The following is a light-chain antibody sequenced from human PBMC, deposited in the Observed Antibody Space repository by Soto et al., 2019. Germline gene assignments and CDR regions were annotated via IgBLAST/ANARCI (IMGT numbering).Light chain of an antibody. CDR3: QQRSSWLRT. V-gene: IGKV3-15*01. CDR2: GAS. CDR1: QTVDSN. Sequence: EIVMTQSPVTLSVSPGEGATLSCRASQTVDSNLAWYQKKPGQAPRLLIFGASTRATGVPGRFSGSGSGTVFTLTISSLQSEDFAVYYCQQRSSWLRTFGQGTRLEIK. J-gene: IGKJ5*01.